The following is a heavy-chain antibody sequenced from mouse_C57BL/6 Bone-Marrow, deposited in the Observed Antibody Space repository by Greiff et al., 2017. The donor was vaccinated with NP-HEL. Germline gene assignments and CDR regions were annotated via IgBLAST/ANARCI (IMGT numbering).Heavy chain of an antibody. Sequence: LQQSGPELVKPGASVKISCKASGYAFSSSWMNWVKQRPGKGLEWIGRIYPGDGDTNYNGKFKGKATLTADKSSSTAYMQLSSLTSEESAVYFCAREYYGSSYYFDYWGQGTTLTVSS. CDR2: IYPGDGDT. CDR3: AREYYGSSYYFDY. V-gene: IGHV1-82*01. D-gene: IGHD1-1*01. CDR1: GYAFSSSW. J-gene: IGHJ2*01.